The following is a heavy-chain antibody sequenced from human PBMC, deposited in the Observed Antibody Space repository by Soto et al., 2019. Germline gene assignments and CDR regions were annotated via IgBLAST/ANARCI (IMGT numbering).Heavy chain of an antibody. D-gene: IGHD3-3*01. CDR1: GFSFASHG. V-gene: IGHV3-33*01. J-gene: IGHJ6*02. CDR2: IWYDGSKD. Sequence: PGGSLRLSCAASGFSFASHGMHWVHQAPGRGLEWVALIWYDGSKDGYADSVKGRFTISRNNLRNTLYLQMNSLKTEDTAVYFCVREGFWSGSINHYYGMDVWGQGTTVTVSS. CDR3: VREGFWSGSINHYYGMDV.